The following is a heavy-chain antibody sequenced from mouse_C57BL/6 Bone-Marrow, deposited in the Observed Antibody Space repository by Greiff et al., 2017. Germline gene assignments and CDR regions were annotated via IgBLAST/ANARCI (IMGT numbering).Heavy chain of an antibody. CDR3: ASSSYYYAMDY. CDR2: IDPSDSYT. Sequence: VQLQQPGAELVMPGASVKLSCKASGYTFTSYWMHWVKQRPGQGLEWIGEIDPSDSYTNYNQKFKGKSTLTVDKSSSTAYMQRSSLTSEDSAVYYCASSSYYYAMDYWGQGTSVTVSS. CDR1: GYTFTSYW. V-gene: IGHV1-69*01. D-gene: IGHD3-1*01. J-gene: IGHJ4*01.